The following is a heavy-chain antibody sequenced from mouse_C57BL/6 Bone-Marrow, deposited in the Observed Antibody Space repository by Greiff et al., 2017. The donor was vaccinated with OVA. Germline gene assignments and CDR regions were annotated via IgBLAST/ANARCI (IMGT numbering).Heavy chain of an antibody. CDR3: ARKIYYYGSSGFAY. Sequence: EVKLVESGGGLVKPGGSLKLSCAASGFTFSSYAMSWVRQTPEKRLEWVATISDGGSYTYYPDNVKGRFTISRDNAKNNLYLQMSHLKSEDTAMYYSARKIYYYGSSGFAYWGQGTLVTVSA. CDR1: GFTFSSYA. V-gene: IGHV5-4*03. D-gene: IGHD1-1*01. J-gene: IGHJ3*01. CDR2: ISDGGSYT.